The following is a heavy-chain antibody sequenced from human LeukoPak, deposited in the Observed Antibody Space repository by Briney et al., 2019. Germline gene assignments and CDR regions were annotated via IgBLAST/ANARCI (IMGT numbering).Heavy chain of an antibody. V-gene: IGHV3-7*01. CDR1: GFTFSSYW. D-gene: IGHD6-13*01. CDR2: KKQDGSEK. J-gene: IGHJ4*02. CDR3: ARASIAAGPYYFDH. Sequence: PGGSLRLSCAASGFTFSSYWMSWVRQAPGKGLEWVANKKQDGSEKYYVGSVKGRFTISRDNAKNSLYLQMNSLRAEDTAVYYCARASIAAGPYYFDHWGQGTLVTVSS.